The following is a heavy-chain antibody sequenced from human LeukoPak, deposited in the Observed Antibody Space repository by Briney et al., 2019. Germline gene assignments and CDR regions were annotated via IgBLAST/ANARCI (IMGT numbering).Heavy chain of an antibody. D-gene: IGHD6-19*01. V-gene: IGHV3-7*03. J-gene: IGHJ4*02. CDR3: ARVSGWYDFDY. CDR2: TQEDGNEI. Sequence: GGSLRLSCVVSGFNFRNYWMSWVRQAPGKGLEWVANTQEDGNEIYYVDSVKGRFTISRDNAKNSLYLQMNSLSAEDTAVYYCARVSGWYDFDYWGQGTLVTVSS. CDR1: GFNFRNYW.